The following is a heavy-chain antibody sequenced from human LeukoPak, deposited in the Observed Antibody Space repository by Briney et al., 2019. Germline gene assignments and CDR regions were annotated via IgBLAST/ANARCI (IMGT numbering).Heavy chain of an antibody. Sequence: SETLSLTCTVSGGSISSSTYSWTWIRQPPGKGLEWIGSIHYDGNTYYKPSLKSRVTISVDTSRIQFSLRLSSATAADMATYYCARHSLNNYGSYYWGQGTLVTVSS. CDR1: GGSISSSTYS. J-gene: IGHJ4*02. D-gene: IGHD5-24*01. V-gene: IGHV4-39*01. CDR2: IHYDGNT. CDR3: ARHSLNNYGSYY.